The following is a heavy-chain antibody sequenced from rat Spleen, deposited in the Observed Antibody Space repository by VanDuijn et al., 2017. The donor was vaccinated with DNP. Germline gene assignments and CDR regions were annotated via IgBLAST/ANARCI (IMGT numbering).Heavy chain of an antibody. J-gene: IGHJ2*01. CDR1: GFNFNDYW. D-gene: IGHD2-2*01. V-gene: IGHV4-2*01. Sequence: EVQLVESGGGPVQPGRSLKLSCAASGFNFNDYWMGWVRQAPGKGLEWIGQINKDSSTINYIPSLKDKLTISSDNARNTLYLQMSKLGPEDTAIYYCVREDKGVDAWGQGVMVTVSS. CDR2: INKDSSTI. CDR3: VREDKGVDA.